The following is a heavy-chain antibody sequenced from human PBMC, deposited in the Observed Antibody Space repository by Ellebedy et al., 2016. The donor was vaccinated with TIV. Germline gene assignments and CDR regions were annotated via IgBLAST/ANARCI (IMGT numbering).Heavy chain of an antibody. J-gene: IGHJ3*02. Sequence: PGGSLRLSCAASGFTFTSYAMSWVRQSPGMGLEWVSLISSSGGTTNYADSVQGRFTIARDNSKNTLYLQMDSLRVEDTAVYFCAKDRVYSGNYHDAFDIWGQGTMVSVSS. CDR1: GFTFTSYA. CDR3: AKDRVYSGNYHDAFDI. CDR2: ISSSGGTT. V-gene: IGHV3-23*01. D-gene: IGHD1-26*01.